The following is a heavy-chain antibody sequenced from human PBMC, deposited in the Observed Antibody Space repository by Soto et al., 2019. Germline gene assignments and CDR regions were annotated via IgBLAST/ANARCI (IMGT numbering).Heavy chain of an antibody. CDR1: GFTCSSYG. CDR3: ARGYCSGGSCYGGYYLDY. D-gene: IGHD2-15*01. V-gene: IGHV3-33*08. Sequence: GLPMRLSWAAAGFTCSSYGVRRVRKAPGKGLEWVAAIRCSGSSKYYADSVKGRFTISRDNSKNTVYLQMNSLRAEDTAVYYCARGYCSGGSCYGGYYLDYWGQGTLVTVSS. J-gene: IGHJ4*02. CDR2: IRCSGSSK.